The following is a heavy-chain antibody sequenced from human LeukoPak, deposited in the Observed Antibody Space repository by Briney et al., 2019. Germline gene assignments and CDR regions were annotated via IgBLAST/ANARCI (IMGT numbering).Heavy chain of an antibody. J-gene: IGHJ6*03. CDR3: ARVGGSSWGYFYYHMDV. CDR1: GFTFNSYL. V-gene: IGHV3-74*01. CDR2: INSDGSSP. Sequence: GGSLRLSCAASGFTFNSYLMHWVRQAPGKGLVWVSRINSDGSSPTYADSVKGRFTISRGNAKNTLYLQMNSLRAEDTAVYYCARVGGSSWGYFYYHMDVWGKGTAVTVSS. D-gene: IGHD6-13*01.